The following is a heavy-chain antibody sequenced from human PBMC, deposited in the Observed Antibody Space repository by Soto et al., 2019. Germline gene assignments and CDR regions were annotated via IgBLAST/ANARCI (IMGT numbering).Heavy chain of an antibody. D-gene: IGHD2-8*01. J-gene: IGHJ4*02. CDR1: CGSLTSSDYY. Sequence: HRQLQESGPGLVKPSETLSLTCTVSCGSLTSSDYYWGWIRQPPGKGLEWIGTISYSDSSSFNPSPKSRVTPSVNTSKNQYSLTMTSVTAADTAVYYCATHPSPSGLRGYATHYFDFRGQGTLVTVSS. V-gene: IGHV4-39*01. CDR3: ATHPSPSGLRGYATHYFDF. CDR2: ISYSDSS.